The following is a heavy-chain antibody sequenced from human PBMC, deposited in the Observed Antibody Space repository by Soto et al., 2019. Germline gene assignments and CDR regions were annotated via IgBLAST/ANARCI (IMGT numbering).Heavy chain of an antibody. D-gene: IGHD3-10*01. CDR3: ARSFCFGGNWFDP. CDR1: GYTFTSYD. Sequence: ASLKVSCKASGYTFTSYDINWVRQATGQGLEWMGWMNPNSGNTGYAQKFQGRVTMTRNTSISTAYMELSSLRSEDTAVYYCARSFCFGGNWFDPWGQGTLVTVSS. CDR2: MNPNSGNT. J-gene: IGHJ5*02. V-gene: IGHV1-8*01.